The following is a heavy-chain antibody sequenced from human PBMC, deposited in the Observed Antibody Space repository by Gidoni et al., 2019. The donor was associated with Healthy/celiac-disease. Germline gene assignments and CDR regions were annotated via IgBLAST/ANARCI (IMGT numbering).Heavy chain of an antibody. CDR2: ISGSGGST. J-gene: IGHJ5*02. CDR1: GFTFSNYA. Sequence: EVQLLESGGGLVQPGGSLRLSCAASGFTFSNYAMSWVRQAPGKGLEWVSAISGSGGSTYYADSVKGRFTISRDNSKNTLYLQMNSLRAEDTAVYYCAKGTYYDFWSAVWFDPWGQGTLVTVSS. D-gene: IGHD3-3*01. CDR3: AKGTYYDFWSAVWFDP. V-gene: IGHV3-23*01.